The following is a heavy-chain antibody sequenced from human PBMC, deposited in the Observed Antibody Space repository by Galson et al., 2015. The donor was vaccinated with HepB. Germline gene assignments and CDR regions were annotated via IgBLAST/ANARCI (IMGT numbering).Heavy chain of an antibody. Sequence: QVQLQESGPGLVKPSETLSLTCTVSGGSVSSPSYYYWTWIRQPPGKGLEWIGYIYYSGSTNYNPSLKSRVTISLYTSRNQFSLSLISVTAADTAVYYCARKSLSWLSAAAKSGFDYWGQGTLVTVSS. CDR1: GGSVSSPSYY. J-gene: IGHJ4*02. V-gene: IGHV4-61*01. CDR3: ARKSLSWLSAAAKSGFDY. D-gene: IGHD2-2*01. CDR2: IYYSGST.